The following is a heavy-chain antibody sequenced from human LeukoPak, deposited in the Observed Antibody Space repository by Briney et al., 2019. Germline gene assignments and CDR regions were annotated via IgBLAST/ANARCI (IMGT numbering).Heavy chain of an antibody. CDR2: IAPHSGDT. V-gene: IGHV1-2*02. J-gene: IGHJ4*02. D-gene: IGHD3-22*01. CDR3: AREIDYYDSSGYDY. Sequence: ASVKVSCKASGYTFTDYYMHWVRQAPGQGLEWMGWIAPHSGDTNYAQKFQGRVTITADKSTSTAYMELSSLRSEDTAVYYCAREIDYYDSSGYDYWGQGTLVTVSS. CDR1: GYTFTDYY.